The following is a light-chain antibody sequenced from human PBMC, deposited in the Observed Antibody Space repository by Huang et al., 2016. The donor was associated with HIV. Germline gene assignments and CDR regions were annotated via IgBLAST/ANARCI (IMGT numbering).Light chain of an antibody. CDR3: QQYDDWPRT. V-gene: IGKV3-15*01. Sequence: EIMLTQSPITLSVSPGERAVLSCRASQHIGTDLAWYQQRPGQAPSRLIYDSFTMAIGVPSRFSGSGSGAYFTLSISGLQSEDFAVYYCQQYDDWPRTFGQGTKLEI. CDR2: DSF. CDR1: QHIGTD. J-gene: IGKJ1*01.